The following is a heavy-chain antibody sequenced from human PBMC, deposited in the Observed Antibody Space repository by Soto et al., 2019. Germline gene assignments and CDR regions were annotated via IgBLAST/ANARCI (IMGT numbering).Heavy chain of an antibody. Sequence: EVQLVESGGGLVQPGESLRLSCAASAFTLSSYSMNWVRQAPGQWLEWSSHISSDSSAIYYADSVDGRFTISRDNAKNSLYLQMHSLRDEDTAVYYCARDLDYYDAGSPDAFDIWGQGTMVTVSS. J-gene: IGHJ3*02. CDR3: ARDLDYYDAGSPDAFDI. D-gene: IGHD3-10*01. V-gene: IGHV3-48*02. CDR1: AFTLSSYS. CDR2: ISSDSSAI.